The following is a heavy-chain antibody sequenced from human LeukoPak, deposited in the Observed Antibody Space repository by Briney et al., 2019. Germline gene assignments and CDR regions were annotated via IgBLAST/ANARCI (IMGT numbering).Heavy chain of an antibody. Sequence: GGSLRLSCAASGFTFSGYSVKWVRQAPGKGLEWVSYTSSSSSTIYYADSVKGRFTISRDNAKNSLYLQMNSLRAEDTAVYYCARDWSGDYWGQGTLVTVSS. CDR2: TSSSSSTI. J-gene: IGHJ4*02. V-gene: IGHV3-48*01. CDR1: GFTFSGYS. CDR3: ARDWSGDY.